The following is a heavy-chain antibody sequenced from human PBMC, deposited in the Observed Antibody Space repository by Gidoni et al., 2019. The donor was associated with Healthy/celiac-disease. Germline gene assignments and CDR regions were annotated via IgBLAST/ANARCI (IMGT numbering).Heavy chain of an antibody. V-gene: IGHV4-59*08. D-gene: IGHD3-3*01. CDR1: GGSISSYY. J-gene: IGHJ6*03. Sequence: QVQLQESGPGLVKPSETLSLTCTVPGGSISSYYWSWIRQPPGKGLEWIGYNYDSGSTNYNPSRKSRVTISVDTSKNQFALKLSSVTAADTAVYYCARHLGPNYDFGSGYYDYYYYYMDVWGKGTTVTVSS. CDR3: ARHLGPNYDFGSGYYDYYYYYMDV. CDR2: NYDSGST.